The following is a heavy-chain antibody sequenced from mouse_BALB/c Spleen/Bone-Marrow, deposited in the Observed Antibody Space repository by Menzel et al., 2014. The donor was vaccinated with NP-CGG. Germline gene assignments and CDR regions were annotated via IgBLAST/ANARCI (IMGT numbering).Heavy chain of an antibody. V-gene: IGHV5-6*01. Sequence: EVKLQESGGDLVKPGGSLKLSCAASGFTFSSYGMSWVRQTPDKRLEWVATISSGGSYTYYPDSVKGRFTISRDNAKNTLYLQMSSLKPEDTAMYYCARQTYYDYDGYFDYWGQGTTLTVSS. CDR2: ISSGGSYT. CDR3: ARQTYYDYDGYFDY. CDR1: GFTFSSYG. J-gene: IGHJ2*01. D-gene: IGHD2-4*01.